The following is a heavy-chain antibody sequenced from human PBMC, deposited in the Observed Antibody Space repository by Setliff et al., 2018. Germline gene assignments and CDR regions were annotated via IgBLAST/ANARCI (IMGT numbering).Heavy chain of an antibody. V-gene: IGHV3-11*04. J-gene: IGHJ6*02. CDR3: ARGSGYLTSFYYYYYGMDV. Sequence: SLRLSCAASGFPFSDYYMSWIRQAPGKGLEWVSYISSSGSTIYYADSVKGRFTISRDNAKNSLYLQMNSLRAEDTAVYYCARGSGYLTSFYYYYYGMDVWGQGTTVTVSS. CDR2: ISSSGSTI. CDR1: GFPFSDYY. D-gene: IGHD5-12*01.